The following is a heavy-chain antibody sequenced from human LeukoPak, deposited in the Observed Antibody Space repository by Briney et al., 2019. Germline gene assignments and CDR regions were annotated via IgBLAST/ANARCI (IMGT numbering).Heavy chain of an antibody. J-gene: IGHJ4*02. CDR2: ISSDSKII. CDR3: ARNPAGIGDY. CDR1: GFTFTTYN. V-gene: IGHV3-48*02. Sequence: GGSLRLSCAASGFTFTTYNMNWVRQAPGKGLEWVSFISSDSKIIYYADSVKGRFTVSRDNAKNSLYRQMNSLTDEDTAVYYCARNPAGIGDYWGQGTLVTVSS. D-gene: IGHD1-26*01.